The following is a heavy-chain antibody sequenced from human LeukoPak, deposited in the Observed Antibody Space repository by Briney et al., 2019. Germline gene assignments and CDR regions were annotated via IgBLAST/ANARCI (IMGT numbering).Heavy chain of an antibody. V-gene: IGHV3-64*01. Sequence: PGGSLRLSCAASGFTFSSYAMHWVRQAPGKGLEYVSAISSNGGGTYYANSVKGRFTISRDNSKNTLYLQMGSLRAEDMAVYYCAREVTMASRFTGDYWGQGTLVTVSS. CDR1: GFTFSSYA. CDR3: AREVTMASRFTGDY. CDR2: ISSNGGGT. J-gene: IGHJ4*02. D-gene: IGHD3-10*01.